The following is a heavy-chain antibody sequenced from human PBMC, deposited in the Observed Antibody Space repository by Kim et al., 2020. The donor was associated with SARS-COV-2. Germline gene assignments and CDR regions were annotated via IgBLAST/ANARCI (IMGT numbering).Heavy chain of an antibody. J-gene: IGHJ6*02. Sequence: ASVKVSCKASGYTFTGYYMHWVRQAPGQGLEWMGWINPNSGGTNYAQKFQGRVTMTRDTSISTAYMELSRLRSDDTAVYYCARDGSTSSVYYYYGMDVWGQGTTVTVSS. D-gene: IGHD2-2*01. CDR3: ARDGSTSSVYYYYGMDV. CDR2: INPNSGGT. CDR1: GYTFTGYY. V-gene: IGHV1-2*02.